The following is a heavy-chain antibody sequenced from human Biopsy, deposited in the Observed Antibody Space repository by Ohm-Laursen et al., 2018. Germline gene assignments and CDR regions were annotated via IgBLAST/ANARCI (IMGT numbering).Heavy chain of an antibody. V-gene: IGHV4-31*01. CDR3: FKEAKAGAEEAWYFDL. CDR1: GASVKTFGYF. D-gene: IGHD6-19*01. Sequence: SHTLSLTCSVSGASVKTFGYFWAWLRQRPGRGFEWIGYISYKDRTHYNLSLMTLLAISFDTTNNRISLQLRSVSVADASVYYCFKEAKAGAEEAWYFDLWGQGTLVTVPS. CDR2: ISYKDRT. J-gene: IGHJ2*01.